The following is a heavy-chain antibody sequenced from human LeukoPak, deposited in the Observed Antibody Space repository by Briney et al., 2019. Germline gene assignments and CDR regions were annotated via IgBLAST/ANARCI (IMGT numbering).Heavy chain of an antibody. Sequence: SETLSLTCTVSGGSVSSGSYYWSWIRQPPGKGLECIGYIYYSGSTNYNPSLKSRVTISVDTSKNQFSLKLRSVTAADTAVYYCASWTRGYYYGMDVWGQGTTVTVSS. D-gene: IGHD1-1*01. J-gene: IGHJ6*02. CDR3: ASWTRGYYYGMDV. V-gene: IGHV4-61*01. CDR1: GGSVSSGSYY. CDR2: IYYSGST.